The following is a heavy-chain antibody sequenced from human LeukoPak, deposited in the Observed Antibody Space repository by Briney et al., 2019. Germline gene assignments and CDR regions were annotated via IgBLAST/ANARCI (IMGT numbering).Heavy chain of an antibody. D-gene: IGHD5-24*01. J-gene: IGHJ4*02. CDR2: IFYSGST. CDR1: GGSFSNGAFC. V-gene: IGHV4-39*01. CDR3: ARQRDMAFDY. Sequence: SETLSLTCTVSGGSFSNGAFCWGWVRQPPGKGLEWIGSIFYSGSTYYNRSLTSRATISIDTSNNQFSLKLSSVIAADTAVYYCARQRDMAFDYWGQVTLVTVSS.